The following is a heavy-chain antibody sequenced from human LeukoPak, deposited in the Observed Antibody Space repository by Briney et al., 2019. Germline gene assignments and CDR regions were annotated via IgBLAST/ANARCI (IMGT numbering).Heavy chain of an antibody. D-gene: IGHD6-13*01. CDR2: IYYSGST. CDR3: ARLSSWFYYFDY. J-gene: IGHJ4*02. CDR1: GGSISGYY. Sequence: PSETLSLTCTVSGGSISGYYWSWLRQPPGRGLEWIGSIYYSGSTYYNPSLKSRVTISVDTSKNQFSLKLSSVTAADTAVYYCARLSSWFYYFDYWGQGTLVTVSS. V-gene: IGHV4-59*05.